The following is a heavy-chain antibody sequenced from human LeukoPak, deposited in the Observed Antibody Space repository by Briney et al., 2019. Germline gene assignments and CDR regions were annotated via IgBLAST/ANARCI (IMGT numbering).Heavy chain of an antibody. CDR2: IYYSGST. J-gene: IGHJ4*02. Sequence: PSETLSLTCTVSGGSISSSSYYWGWIRQPPGKGLEWIGTIYYSGSTYYNPSLKSRVTISVDTSKNQFSLKLSSVTAADTAVYYCAGRFLEWLLDHWGQGTLVTVSS. CDR1: GGSISSSSYY. CDR3: AGRFLEWLLDH. D-gene: IGHD3-3*01. V-gene: IGHV4-39*01.